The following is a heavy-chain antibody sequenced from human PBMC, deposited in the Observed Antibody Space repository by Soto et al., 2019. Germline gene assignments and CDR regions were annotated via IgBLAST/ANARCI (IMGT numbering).Heavy chain of an antibody. CDR2: ISGSGGST. CDR1: GFTFSSYA. Sequence: PGGSLRLSCAASGFTFSSYAMSWVRQAPGKGLEWVSAISGSGGSTYYADSVKGRFTISRDNSKNTLYLQMNSLRAEDTAVYYCATDVGDFDCDYYGTDDWGQGTTVTVS. CDR3: ATDVGDFDCDYYGTDD. V-gene: IGHV3-23*01. D-gene: IGHD3-9*01. J-gene: IGHJ6*02.